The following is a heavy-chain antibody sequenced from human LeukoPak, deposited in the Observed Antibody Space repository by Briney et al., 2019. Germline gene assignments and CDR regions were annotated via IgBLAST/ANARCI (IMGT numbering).Heavy chain of an antibody. D-gene: IGHD5-12*01. J-gene: IGHJ4*02. V-gene: IGHV1-2*02. Sequence: ASVKVSCKASGYTFTGYYMHWVRQAPGQGLEWMGWISANSGGTNYAQKFQGRVTMTRDTSISTACMELSRLRSDDTAVYYCARRPSGYDAPHFDYWGQGTLVTVSS. CDR1: GYTFTGYY. CDR2: ISANSGGT. CDR3: ARRPSGYDAPHFDY.